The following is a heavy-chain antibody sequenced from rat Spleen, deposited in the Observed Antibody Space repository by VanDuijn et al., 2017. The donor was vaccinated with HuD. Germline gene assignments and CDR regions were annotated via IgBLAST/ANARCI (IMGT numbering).Heavy chain of an antibody. CDR1: GFNFNDYW. CDR3: ARGPSLGGYTLFDY. Sequence: EVKLVESGGGLVQPGRSLKLSCAASGFNFNDYWMGWVRQAPGKGLEWIGEINKDSNTINYTPSLKDKFTISRDNAQNTLYLQMSKLGSEDTAIYYCARGPSLGGYTLFDYWGQGVMVTVSS. CDR2: INKDSNTI. J-gene: IGHJ2*01. D-gene: IGHD1-2*01. V-gene: IGHV4-2*01.